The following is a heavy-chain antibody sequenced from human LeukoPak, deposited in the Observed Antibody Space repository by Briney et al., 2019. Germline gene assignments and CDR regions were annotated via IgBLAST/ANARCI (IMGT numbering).Heavy chain of an antibody. CDR1: GYTFTSYG. Sequence: GASVKVSCKASGYTFTSYGISWVRQAPGQGLEWMGWISVYNGNTNYAQKLQGRVTITADTSTSTVYMELSSLRSEDTAVYYCARRYCTNGVCYHDRGAFDIWGQGTMVTVSS. J-gene: IGHJ3*02. V-gene: IGHV1-18*01. CDR3: ARRYCTNGVCYHDRGAFDI. D-gene: IGHD2-8*01. CDR2: ISVYNGNT.